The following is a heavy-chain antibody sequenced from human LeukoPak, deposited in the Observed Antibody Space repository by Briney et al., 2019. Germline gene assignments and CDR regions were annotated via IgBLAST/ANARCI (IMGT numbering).Heavy chain of an antibody. Sequence: GRPLRPSCSASGFAFGDYAMSWVRQAPGGGLEWVGFIRSKPYGETTEYAASAKGRFTISRDDSKNIVYLQMNSLKVEDTALYYCTRNRGIATAGILQAPHDYWGQGTHVTVSS. CDR1: GFAFGDYA. CDR3: TRNRGIATAGILQAPHDY. D-gene: IGHD6-13*01. J-gene: IGHJ4*02. V-gene: IGHV3-49*04. CDR2: IRSKPYGETT.